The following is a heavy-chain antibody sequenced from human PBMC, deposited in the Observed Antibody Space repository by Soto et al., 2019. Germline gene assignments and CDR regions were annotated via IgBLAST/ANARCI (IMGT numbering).Heavy chain of an antibody. V-gene: IGHV3-23*01. CDR2: ISGSGGST. CDR1: GFTFSSYG. D-gene: IGHD2-15*01. J-gene: IGHJ4*01. Sequence: PGGSLRLSCAASGFTFSSYGMSWVRQAPGKGLEWVSAISGSGGSTYYADSVKGRFTISRDNSKNTLYLQMNSLRAEDTAVYYCAKASIAVVLDAIPFDYWGQGTMVTVSS. CDR3: AKASIAVVLDAIPFDY.